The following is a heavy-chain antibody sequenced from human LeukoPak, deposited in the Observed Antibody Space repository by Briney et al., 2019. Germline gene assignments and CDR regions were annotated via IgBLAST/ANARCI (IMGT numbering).Heavy chain of an antibody. J-gene: IGHJ4*02. CDR1: GFTFSSYW. D-gene: IGHD3-22*01. V-gene: IGHV3-74*01. CDR2: IQTDGSST. Sequence: GGSLRLSCAASGFTFSSYWMHWVRQAPGKGLMWVSLIQTDGSSTNYADSVKGRFTISRDNAKNTLYLQMNSLRAEDTAVYYCARDVRIVYYDRSPDYWGQGTLVTVSS. CDR3: ARDVRIVYYDRSPDY.